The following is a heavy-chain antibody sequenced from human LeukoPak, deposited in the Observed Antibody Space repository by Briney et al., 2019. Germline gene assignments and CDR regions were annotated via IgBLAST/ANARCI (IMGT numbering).Heavy chain of an antibody. CDR3: AGELIVGATWHYYYYMDV. Sequence: GGSLRLSCAASGFTFSSYWMSWVRQAPGKGLEWVANIKQDGSEKYYVDSVKGRFTISRDNAKNSLYLQMNSLRAEDTAVYYCAGELIVGATWHYYYYMDVWGKGTTVTVSS. J-gene: IGHJ6*03. D-gene: IGHD1-26*01. CDR1: GFTFSSYW. V-gene: IGHV3-7*01. CDR2: IKQDGSEK.